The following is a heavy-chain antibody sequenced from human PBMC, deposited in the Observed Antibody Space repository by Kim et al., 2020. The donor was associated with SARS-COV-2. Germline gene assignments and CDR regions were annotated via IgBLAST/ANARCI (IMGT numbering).Heavy chain of an antibody. CDR1: GYSISSGYY. V-gene: IGHV4-38-2*02. CDR2: IYHSGST. J-gene: IGHJ4*02. CDR3: ARETTFDGQVY. Sequence: SETLSLTCTVSGYSISSGYYWGWIRQPPGKGLEWIGSIYHSGSTYYNPSLKSRVTISVDTSKNQFSLKLSSVTAADTAVYYCARETTFDGQVYWGQGTLVTVSS. D-gene: IGHD4-17*01.